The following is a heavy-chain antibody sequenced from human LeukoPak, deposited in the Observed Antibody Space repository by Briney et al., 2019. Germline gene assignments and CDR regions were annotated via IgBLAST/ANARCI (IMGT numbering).Heavy chain of an antibody. D-gene: IGHD1-1*01. CDR1: GFTFSSYS. Sequence: PGGSLRLSCAASGFTFSSYSMNWVRQAPGKGLEWVSSISSSSYIYYADSVKGRFTISRDNAKNSLYLQMNSLGAEDTAVYYCARWVSNWNDGGYFDYWGQGTLVTVSS. J-gene: IGHJ4*02. CDR3: ARWVSNWNDGGYFDY. CDR2: ISSSSYI. V-gene: IGHV3-21*01.